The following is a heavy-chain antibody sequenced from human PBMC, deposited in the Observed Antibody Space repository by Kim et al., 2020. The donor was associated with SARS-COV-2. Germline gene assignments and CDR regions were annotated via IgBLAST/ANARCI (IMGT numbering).Heavy chain of an antibody. CDR2: ISYDGSNK. D-gene: IGHD5-12*01. V-gene: IGHV3-30*04. J-gene: IGHJ4*02. CDR1: GFTFSNFA. CDR3: ARAYSGYDEVDY. Sequence: GGSLRLSCAASGFTFSNFAMHWVRQAPGKGLEWVAVISYDGSNKYYADSVKGRFTISRDNSKNTLYLQMNSLRAEDTAVYYCARAYSGYDEVDYWGQGTLVPVSS.